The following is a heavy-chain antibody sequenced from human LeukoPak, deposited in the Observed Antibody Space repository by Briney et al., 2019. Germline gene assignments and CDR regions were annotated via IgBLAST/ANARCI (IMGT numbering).Heavy chain of an antibody. Sequence: GGSLRLSCAASGFTVSSNYMSWVRQAPGKGLEWVSVIYNDGSSYYADSVKGRFTISRDNSKNTLYPQMNSLRAEDTAVYYCARDRPFGGVLDFDYWGQGTLVTVSS. D-gene: IGHD3-16*01. CDR1: GFTVSSNY. CDR3: ARDRPFGGVLDFDY. V-gene: IGHV3-66*01. J-gene: IGHJ4*02. CDR2: IYNDGSS.